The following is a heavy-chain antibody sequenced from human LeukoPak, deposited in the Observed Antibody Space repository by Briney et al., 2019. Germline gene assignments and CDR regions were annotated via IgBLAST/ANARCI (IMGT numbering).Heavy chain of an antibody. Sequence: ASVKVSCKVSGYTLTELSMHWVRQAPGKGLEWMGGFDPEDGETIYAQKFRGRVTMTEDTSTDTAYMELSSLRSEDTAVYYCATVPKRWLQLPHFDYWGQGTLVTVSS. D-gene: IGHD5-24*01. V-gene: IGHV1-24*01. J-gene: IGHJ4*02. CDR2: FDPEDGET. CDR3: ATVPKRWLQLPHFDY. CDR1: GYTLTELS.